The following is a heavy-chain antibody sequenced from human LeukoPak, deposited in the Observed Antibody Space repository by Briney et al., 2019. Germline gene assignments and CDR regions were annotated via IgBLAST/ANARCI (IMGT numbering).Heavy chain of an antibody. Sequence: PGGSLRLSCAASGFTFSSYAMHWVRQAPGKGLEYVSAISSNGGSTYYADSVKGRFTISRDNSKNTLYLQMNSLRAEDTAVYYCAKGGSWYKRSGYYYGMDVWGQGTTVTVSS. D-gene: IGHD6-13*01. J-gene: IGHJ6*02. CDR2: ISSNGGST. CDR1: GFTFSSYA. CDR3: AKGGSWYKRSGYYYGMDV. V-gene: IGHV3-64*04.